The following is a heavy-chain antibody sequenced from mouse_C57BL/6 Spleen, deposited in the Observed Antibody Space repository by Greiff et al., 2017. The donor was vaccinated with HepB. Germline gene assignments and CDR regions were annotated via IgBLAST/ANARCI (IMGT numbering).Heavy chain of an antibody. J-gene: IGHJ1*03. CDR3: ARRLKDWYFDV. D-gene: IGHD1-3*01. V-gene: IGHV5-9*01. Sequence: EVKLMESGGGLVKPGGSLKLSCAASGFTFSSYTMSWVRQTPEKRLEWVATISGGGGNTYYPDSVKGRFTISRDNAKNTLYLQMSSLRSEDTALYYCARRLKDWYFDVWGTGTTVTVSS. CDR2: ISGGGGNT. CDR1: GFTFSSYT.